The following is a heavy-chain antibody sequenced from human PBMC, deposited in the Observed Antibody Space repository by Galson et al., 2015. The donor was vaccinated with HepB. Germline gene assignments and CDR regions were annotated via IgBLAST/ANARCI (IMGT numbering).Heavy chain of an antibody. CDR3: VANGYYALEH. Sequence: ETLSLTCAVSGGSISGTNWWSWVRQPPGKGLEWIGEIYHSGSTNYNPSLKSRITISVDKSKNQFSLQLTSVTAADTAVYYCVANGYYALEHWGQGTPVTVSS. J-gene: IGHJ4*02. D-gene: IGHD1-1*01. V-gene: IGHV4-4*02. CDR2: IYHSGST. CDR1: GGSISGTNW.